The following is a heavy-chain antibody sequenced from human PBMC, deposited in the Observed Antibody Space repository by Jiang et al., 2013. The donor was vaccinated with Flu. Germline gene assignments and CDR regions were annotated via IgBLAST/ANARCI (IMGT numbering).Heavy chain of an antibody. J-gene: IGHJ4*02. CDR3: ATMGPGGVGAKALGY. Sequence: SCKVSGYTLTELSMHWVRQAPGKGLEWMGGFDPEDGETIYAQKFQGRVTMTEDTSTDTAYMELSSLRSEDTAVYYCATMGPGGVGAKALGYWGQGTLVTVSS. CDR2: FDPEDGET. V-gene: IGHV1-24*01. D-gene: IGHD1-26*01. CDR1: GYTLTELS.